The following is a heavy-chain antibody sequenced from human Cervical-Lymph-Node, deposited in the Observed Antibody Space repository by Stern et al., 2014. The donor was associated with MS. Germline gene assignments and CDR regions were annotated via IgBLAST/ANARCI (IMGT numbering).Heavy chain of an antibody. J-gene: IGHJ4*02. CDR3: ARGGRGVGLEY. CDR1: GFTFSTYA. V-gene: IGHV3-30-3*01. CDR2: VSYDGTQI. Sequence: VQLVVSGGGVVQPGRSLSLSCVASGFTFSTYAMPWVRQAPGQGLEWVAFVSYDGTQINSTDSVKARFTISRDNSKNTLYLHMNSLRDEDTAVYFCARGGRGVGLEYWGQGALVTVSS. D-gene: IGHD3-10*01.